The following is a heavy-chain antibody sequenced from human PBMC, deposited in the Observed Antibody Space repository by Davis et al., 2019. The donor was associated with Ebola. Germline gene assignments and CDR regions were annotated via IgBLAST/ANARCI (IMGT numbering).Heavy chain of an antibody. D-gene: IGHD3-3*01. CDR2: ISSSSSYI. V-gene: IGHV3-21*01. CDR1: GFTFSSYS. Sequence: GGSLRLSCAASGFTFSSYSMNWVRQAPGKGLEWVSSISSSSSYIYYADSVKGRFTISRDNAKNSLYLQMNSLRAEDTAVYYCAREGGDFWSGYYPDYWGQGTLVTVSS. J-gene: IGHJ4*02. CDR3: AREGGDFWSGYYPDY.